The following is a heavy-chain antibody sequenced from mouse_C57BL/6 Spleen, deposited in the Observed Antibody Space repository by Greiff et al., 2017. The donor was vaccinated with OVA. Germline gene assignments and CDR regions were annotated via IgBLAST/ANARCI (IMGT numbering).Heavy chain of an antibody. Sequence: QVQLKQSGAELVRPGASVTLSCKASGYTFTDYEMHWVKQTPVHGLEWIGAIDPETGGTAYNQKFKGKAILTADKSSSTAYMELRSLTSEDSAVYYCTRTWLLRGRFAYWGQGTLVTVSA. CDR2: IDPETGGT. D-gene: IGHD2-3*01. CDR1: GYTFTDYE. V-gene: IGHV1-15*01. CDR3: TRTWLLRGRFAY. J-gene: IGHJ3*01.